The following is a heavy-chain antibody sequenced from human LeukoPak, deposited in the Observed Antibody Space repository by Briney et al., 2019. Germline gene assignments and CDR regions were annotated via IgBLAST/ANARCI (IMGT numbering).Heavy chain of an antibody. CDR1: GYTFNGHY. CDR2: INPNSGGT. CDR3: ARDYYDSSGYLAFDY. J-gene: IGHJ4*02. V-gene: IGHV1-2*02. Sequence: ASVKVSCKASGYTFNGHYMHWVRQAPGQGLEWMGWINPNSGGTNYAQKFQGRVTMTRDTSISTAYMELSRLRSDDTAVYYCARDYYDSSGYLAFDYWGQGTLVTVSS. D-gene: IGHD3-22*01.